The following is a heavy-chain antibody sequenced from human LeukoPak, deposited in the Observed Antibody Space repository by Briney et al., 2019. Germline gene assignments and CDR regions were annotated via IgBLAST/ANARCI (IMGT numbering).Heavy chain of an antibody. CDR1: GGSFSGYY. D-gene: IGHD3-10*01. CDR2: INHSGST. V-gene: IGHV4-34*01. J-gene: IGHJ4*02. Sequence: SETLSLTCAVYGGSFSGYYWSWIRQPPGKGLEWIGEINHSGSTNYNPSLKSRVTISVDTSKNQFSLKLSSVTAADTAVYYCAYGPRRGVSTDYWGQGTLVAVSS. CDR3: AYGPRRGVSTDY.